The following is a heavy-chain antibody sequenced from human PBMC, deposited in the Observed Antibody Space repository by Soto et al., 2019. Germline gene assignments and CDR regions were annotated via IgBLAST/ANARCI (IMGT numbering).Heavy chain of an antibody. Sequence: QVQLQESGPGLVKPSETLSLTCAVSGASVSRIGFHWGWIRQPPGQGLEWIGSIYDAGTNFYNPSIKSRVTISAATSKNHFSLRLTSVTAADRAVYYCARRGSGHTFDYWGQGTLVTVSS. V-gene: IGHV4-39*01. J-gene: IGHJ4*02. CDR3: ARRGSGHTFDY. CDR2: IYDAGTN. CDR1: GASVSRIGFH. D-gene: IGHD3-10*01.